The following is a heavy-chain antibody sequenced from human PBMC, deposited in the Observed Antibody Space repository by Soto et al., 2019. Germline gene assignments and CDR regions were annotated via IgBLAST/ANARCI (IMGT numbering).Heavy chain of an antibody. D-gene: IGHD3-10*01. CDR1: GFTFSSYA. Sequence: GGSLRLSCAASGFTFSSYAMSWVRQAPGKGLEWVSAISGSGSSTYYADSVKGRFTISRDNSKNTLYLQMNSLRAEDTAVYYCAKDLSLLWFGEFPNYFDYWGQGTLVTVSS. CDR2: ISGSGSST. V-gene: IGHV3-23*01. J-gene: IGHJ4*02. CDR3: AKDLSLLWFGEFPNYFDY.